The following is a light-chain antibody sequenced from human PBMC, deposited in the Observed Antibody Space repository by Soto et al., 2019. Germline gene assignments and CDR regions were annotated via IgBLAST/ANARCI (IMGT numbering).Light chain of an antibody. CDR2: EAT. CDR3: SSHTSGNTRV. CDR1: SSDVGGYDY. J-gene: IGLJ1*01. Sequence: QSALTQPASVSGSPGQSIAISCTGTSSDVGGYDYVSWYQQHPDKAPKLMIYEATKRPSGVSNRFSGSKSGNTASLTISGLQPEDEADYYCSSHTSGNTRVFGSGTKLTVL. V-gene: IGLV2-14*01.